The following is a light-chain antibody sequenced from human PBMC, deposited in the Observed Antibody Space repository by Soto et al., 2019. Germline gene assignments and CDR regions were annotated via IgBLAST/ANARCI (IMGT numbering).Light chain of an antibody. CDR1: SSDVGGYNY. CDR3: SSYTV. CDR2: EVS. Sequence: QSALTQPASVSGSPGQSITISCTGTSSDVGGYNYVSWYQQHPGKAPKLMIYEVSNRPSGVSNRFSGSKSGNTASLTISGLQAEDEADCYCSSYTVFGGGTKVTVL. J-gene: IGLJ2*01. V-gene: IGLV2-14*01.